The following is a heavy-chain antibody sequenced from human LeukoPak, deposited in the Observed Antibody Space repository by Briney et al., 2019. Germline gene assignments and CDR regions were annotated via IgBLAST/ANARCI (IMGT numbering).Heavy chain of an antibody. CDR3: ARLADYDSSGYFDY. D-gene: IGHD3-22*01. CDR1: GFTFSSYS. CDR2: IRQDGSEK. Sequence: GGSLRFSCAASGFTFSSYSMIWVRQAPGKGLEWVANIRQDGSEKYYVASVRGRFTISRDNAKNSLYLQMNSLRREDTAVYYCARLADYDSSGYFDYWGQGTLVTVSS. J-gene: IGHJ4*02. V-gene: IGHV3-7*01.